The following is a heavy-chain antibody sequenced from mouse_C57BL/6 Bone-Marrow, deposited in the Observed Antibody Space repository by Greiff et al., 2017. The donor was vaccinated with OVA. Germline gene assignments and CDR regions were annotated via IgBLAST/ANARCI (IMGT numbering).Heavy chain of an antibody. Sequence: QVQLQQPGAELVKPGASVKLSCKASGYTFTSYWMQWVKQRPGQGLEWIGEIDPSDSYTNYNQKFKGKATLTVDTSSSTAYMQLSSLTSEDSAVYYCARPHYYSSSFYYAMDYWGQGTSVTVSS. CDR1: GYTFTSYW. J-gene: IGHJ4*01. D-gene: IGHD1-1*01. CDR3: ARPHYYSSSFYYAMDY. V-gene: IGHV1-50*01. CDR2: IDPSDSYT.